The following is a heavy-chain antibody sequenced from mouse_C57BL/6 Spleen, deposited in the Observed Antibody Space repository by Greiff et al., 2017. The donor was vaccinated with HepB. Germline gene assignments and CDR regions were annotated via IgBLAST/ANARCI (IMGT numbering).Heavy chain of an antibody. CDR2: IYPGDGDT. CDR3: ARGGYGKDYFDY. CDR1: GYAFSSYW. J-gene: IGHJ2*01. D-gene: IGHD2-1*01. V-gene: IGHV1-80*01. Sequence: QVQLQQSGAELVKPGASVKISCKASGYAFSSYWMNWVKQRPGKGLEWIGQIYPGDGDTNYNGKFKGKATLTADKSSSTAYMQLSSLTSEDSAVYFCARGGYGKDYFDYWGQGTTLTVSS.